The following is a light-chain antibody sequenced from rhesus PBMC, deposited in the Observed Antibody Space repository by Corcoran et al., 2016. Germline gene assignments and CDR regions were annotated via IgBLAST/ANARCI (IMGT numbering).Light chain of an antibody. CDR1: QEITNN. CDR2: KAS. J-gene: IGKJ2*01. V-gene: IGKV1-25*01. Sequence: DIQMTQSPSSPSASIGDRGTITCQARQEITNNLAWYQQKPGKVPNLLIYKASILNSGVPSRFSGSGSGTDFTLTIRMLPPGDFASSYCQHSYGTPLFSFGQVTKVELK. CDR3: QHSYGTPLFS.